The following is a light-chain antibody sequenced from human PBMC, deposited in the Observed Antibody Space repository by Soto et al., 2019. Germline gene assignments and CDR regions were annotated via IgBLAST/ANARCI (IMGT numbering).Light chain of an antibody. CDR1: QSVSSN. CDR3: QQRSNWPLT. Sequence: EIVMTQSPATLSVSPGERATLSCRASQSVSSNLAWYQQNPGQAPRLLIYDASNRATGIPARFSGSGSGTDFTLTISSLEPEDFAVYYCQQRSNWPLTFGGGTKVDI. CDR2: DAS. J-gene: IGKJ4*01. V-gene: IGKV3-11*01.